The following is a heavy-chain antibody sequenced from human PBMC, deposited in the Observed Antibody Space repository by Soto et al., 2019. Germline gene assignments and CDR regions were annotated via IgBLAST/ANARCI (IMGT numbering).Heavy chain of an antibody. CDR1: GFTFSNAW. CDR3: TTDIRFLEWADGMDV. CDR2: IKSKTDGGTT. D-gene: IGHD3-3*01. V-gene: IGHV3-15*01. Sequence: GGFLRLSCAASGFTFSNAWMSWVRQAPGKGLEWVGRIKSKTDGGTTDYAAPVKGRFTISKDDSKNTLYLQMNSLKTEDTAVYYCTTDIRFLEWADGMDVWGQGTTVTVSS. J-gene: IGHJ6*02.